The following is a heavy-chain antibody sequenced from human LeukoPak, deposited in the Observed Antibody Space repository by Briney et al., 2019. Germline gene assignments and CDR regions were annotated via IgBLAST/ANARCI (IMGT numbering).Heavy chain of an antibody. V-gene: IGHV3-23*01. CDR1: GFTFSSFA. J-gene: IGHJ4*02. CDR3: AKGIHPVIAAAGLFDY. D-gene: IGHD6-13*01. CDR2: ISGSGTNT. Sequence: GGSLRLSCAASGFTFSSFAMSWVRQAPGKGLEWVSAISGSGTNTDYGASVKGRFTISRDNSKNTLYLQMNSLRAEDTAVYYCAKGIHPVIAAAGLFDYWGQGTLVTVSS.